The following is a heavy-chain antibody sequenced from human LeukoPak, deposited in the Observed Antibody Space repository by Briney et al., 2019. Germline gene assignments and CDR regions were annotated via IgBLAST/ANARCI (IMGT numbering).Heavy chain of an antibody. J-gene: IGHJ4*02. Sequence: SQTLSLTCTVSGGSISSGGSYWSWIRQHPGKGLEWIGYIYYSGSTNYNPSLKSRVTISVDTSKNQFSLKLSSVTAADTAVYYCAREAHYYDSSVIDYWGQGTLVTVSS. CDR3: AREAHYYDSSVIDY. V-gene: IGHV4-61*08. CDR1: GGSISSGGSY. CDR2: IYYSGST. D-gene: IGHD3-22*01.